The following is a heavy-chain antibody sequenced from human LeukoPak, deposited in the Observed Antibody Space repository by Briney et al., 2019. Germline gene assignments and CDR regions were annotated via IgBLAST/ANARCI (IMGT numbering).Heavy chain of an antibody. D-gene: IGHD5-12*01. CDR1: GFTFSSYA. J-gene: IGHJ4*02. V-gene: IGHV3-23*01. CDR3: AKDKWLRSSTPPNFDY. Sequence: GGSLRLSCAASGFTFSSYAMSWVRQAPGKGLEWVSAISGSGGSTYYADSVKGRFTISRDNSKNTLYLQMNSLRAEDTAVYYCAKDKWLRSSTPPNFDYWGQGTLVTVSS. CDR2: ISGSGGST.